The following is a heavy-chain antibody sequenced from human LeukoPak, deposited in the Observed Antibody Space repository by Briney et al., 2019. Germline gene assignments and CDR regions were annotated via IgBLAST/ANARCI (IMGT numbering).Heavy chain of an antibody. CDR3: ARDGKQLALFDY. CDR1: GGSISSSSYY. J-gene: IGHJ4*02. V-gene: IGHV4-39*07. D-gene: IGHD6-13*01. CDR2: IYYSGST. Sequence: SETLSLTYTVSGGSISSSSYYWGWIRQPPGKGLEWIGSIYYSGSTYYNPSLKSRVTISVDTSKNQFSLKLSSVTAADTAVYYCARDGKQLALFDYWGQGTLVTVSS.